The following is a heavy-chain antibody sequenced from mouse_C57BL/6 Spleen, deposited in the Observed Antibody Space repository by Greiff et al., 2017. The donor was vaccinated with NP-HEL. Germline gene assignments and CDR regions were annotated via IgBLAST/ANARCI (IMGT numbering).Heavy chain of an antibody. Sequence: EVQGVESGGGLVKPGGSLKLSCAASGFTFSSYTMSWVRQTPEKRLEWVATISGGGGNTYYPDSVKGRFTISRDNAKNTLYLQMSSLRSEDTALYYCARQGWEPLEGYFDVWGTGTTVTVSS. D-gene: IGHD2-3*01. CDR2: ISGGGGNT. J-gene: IGHJ1*03. CDR3: ARQGWEPLEGYFDV. V-gene: IGHV5-9*01. CDR1: GFTFSSYT.